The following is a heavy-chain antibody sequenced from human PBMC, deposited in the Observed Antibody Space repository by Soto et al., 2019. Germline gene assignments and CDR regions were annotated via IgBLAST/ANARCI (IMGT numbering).Heavy chain of an antibody. D-gene: IGHD2-2*01. CDR2: IYYSGST. CDR3: ARGKYCSSTSCYVRSHYYDYMDV. V-gene: IGHV4-39*01. CDR1: GGSISSSSYY. Sequence: SETLSLTCTVSGGSISSSSYYWGWIRQPPGKGLEWIGSIYYSGSTYYNPSLKSRVTISVDTSKNQFSLQLTSVTAEDTAVYYSARGKYCSSTSCYVRSHYYDYMDVWGKGTTVTVSS. J-gene: IGHJ6*03.